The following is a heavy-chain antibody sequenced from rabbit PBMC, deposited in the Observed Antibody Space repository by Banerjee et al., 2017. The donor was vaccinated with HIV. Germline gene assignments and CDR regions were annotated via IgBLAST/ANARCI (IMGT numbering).Heavy chain of an antibody. Sequence: QEQLVESGGGLVQPTGSLTLTCKASGFSFGDRDVMCWVRQAPGKGLEWIGYIDPIFGSTDYASWVNGRFTISSDNAQNTVFLQMTSLTAADTATYFCARAGYAGYGYANFRDYYGMDLWGPGTLVTVS. D-gene: IGHD6-1*01. CDR1: GFSFGDRDV. CDR2: IDPIFGST. V-gene: IGHV1S47*01. CDR3: ARAGYAGYGYANFRDYYGMDL. J-gene: IGHJ6*01.